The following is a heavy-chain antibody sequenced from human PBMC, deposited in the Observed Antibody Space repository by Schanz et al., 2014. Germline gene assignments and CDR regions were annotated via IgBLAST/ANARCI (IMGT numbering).Heavy chain of an antibody. CDR1: GFGFSSYS. Sequence: EVQLVESGGGLIQPGGSLRLSCAASGFGFSSYSMNWVRQAPGKGLEWVSYISGSSRTIYYADSMKGRFTISRDNSKSTLYVEMNSLRPEDTAVYYCARGRVLESWGQGTLXTVSS. D-gene: IGHD1-1*01. CDR3: ARGRVLES. V-gene: IGHV3-48*01. CDR2: ISGSSRTI. J-gene: IGHJ5*02.